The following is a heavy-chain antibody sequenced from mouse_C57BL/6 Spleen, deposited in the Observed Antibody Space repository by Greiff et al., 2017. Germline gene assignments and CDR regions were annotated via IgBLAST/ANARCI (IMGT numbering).Heavy chain of an antibody. J-gene: IGHJ1*03. D-gene: IGHD1-1*01. Sequence: QVTLQVSGPGILQSSQTLSLTCSFSGFSLSTSGMGVSWIRQPSGKGLEWLAHIYWGDDKRYNPSLKSRLTISKDTSRNQVFLKITRVDTAATATYYCARRGGRSWYFDVWGTGTTVTVSS. CDR3: ARRGGRSWYFDV. V-gene: IGHV8-12*01. CDR2: IYWGDDK. CDR1: GFSLSTSGMG.